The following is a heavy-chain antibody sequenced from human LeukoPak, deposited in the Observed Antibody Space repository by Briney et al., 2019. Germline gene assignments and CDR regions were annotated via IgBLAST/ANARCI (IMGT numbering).Heavy chain of an antibody. CDR3: ARTAAGTFFDY. D-gene: IGHD6-13*01. CDR2: ISGSGGTT. J-gene: IGHJ4*02. Sequence: GGSLRLSCAASGFTFSSYVMSWVRQAPGKGLEWVSSISGSGGTTYYADSVRGRFTISRDNSKNTLFLQMNSLRAEDTAVYYCARTAAGTFFDYWGQGTLVTVSS. V-gene: IGHV3-23*01. CDR1: GFTFSSYV.